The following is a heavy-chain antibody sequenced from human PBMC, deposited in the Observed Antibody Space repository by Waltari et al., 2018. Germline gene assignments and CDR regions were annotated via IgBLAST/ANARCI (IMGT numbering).Heavy chain of an antibody. CDR3: ATQSWSNFEY. CDR2: IKEDGSEK. V-gene: IGHV3-7*01. D-gene: IGHD3-3*01. CDR1: EFTFAYYW. Sequence: EVQLVEAGVGWVQPGGSLRLSCAASEFTFAYYWVTWVRQAPGKGLEWVANIKEDGSEKYYVDSVKGRFTISRDNAKNSLYLQMSSLRVEDTAVYYCATQSWSNFEYWGQGTLVTVSS. J-gene: IGHJ4*02.